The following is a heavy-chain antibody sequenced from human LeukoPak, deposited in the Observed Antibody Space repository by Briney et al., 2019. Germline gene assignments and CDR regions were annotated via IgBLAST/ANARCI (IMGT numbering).Heavy chain of an antibody. D-gene: IGHD5-18*01. Sequence: GRSLRLSCAASGFTFSSYAMHWVRQAPGKGLEWVAVISYDGSNKYYADSVKGRFTISRDNSKNTLYLQMNSLRAEDTAVYYCAKDDRPGYSYGQLPYYYYGMDVWGKGTTVTVSS. CDR2: ISYDGSNK. J-gene: IGHJ6*04. CDR3: AKDDRPGYSYGQLPYYYYGMDV. CDR1: GFTFSSYA. V-gene: IGHV3-30-3*01.